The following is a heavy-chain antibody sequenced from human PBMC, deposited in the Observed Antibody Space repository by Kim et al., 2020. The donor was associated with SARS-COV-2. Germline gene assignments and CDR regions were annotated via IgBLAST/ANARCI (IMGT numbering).Heavy chain of an antibody. J-gene: IGHJ4*02. CDR1: GFTFSRDW. D-gene: IGHD3-10*01. CDR2: INSDGTST. V-gene: IGHV3-74*01. CDR3: ANAMSGTSNY. Sequence: GGSLRLSCAASGFTFSRDWMHWVRQAPGKGLVWVSLINSDGTSTSYADSVKGRFISRDNAKNTLYLQMNSLRAEDTAVYYCANAMSGTSNYWGQGTLVTVSS.